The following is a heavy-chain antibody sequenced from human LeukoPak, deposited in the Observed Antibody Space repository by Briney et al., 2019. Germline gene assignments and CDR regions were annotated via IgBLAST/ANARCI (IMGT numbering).Heavy chain of an antibody. CDR1: GYTFTSYA. CDR2: INAGNGNT. D-gene: IGHD3-16*02. V-gene: IGHV1-3*01. Sequence: ASVKVSCKASGYTFTSYAMHWVRQAPGQRLEWMGWINAGNGNTKYSQKFQGRVTITRDTSASTAYMELSSLRSEDTAVYYCARDLPFIGTPDYWGQGTLVTVSS. J-gene: IGHJ4*02. CDR3: ARDLPFIGTPDY.